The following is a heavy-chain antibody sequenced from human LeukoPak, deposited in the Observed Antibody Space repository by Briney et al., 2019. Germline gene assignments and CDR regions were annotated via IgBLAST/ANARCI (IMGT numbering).Heavy chain of an antibody. CDR2: ISSSSSYI. CDR1: GFTFSSYE. CDR3: ARDRPILNPDAFDI. J-gene: IGHJ3*02. V-gene: IGHV3-21*05. D-gene: IGHD2/OR15-2a*01. Sequence: GGSLRLSCAASGFTFSSYEMNWVRQAPGKGLEWVSYISSSSSYIYYADSVKGRFAISRDNAKNSLYLQMNSLRAEDTAVYYCARDRPILNPDAFDIWGQGTMVTVSS.